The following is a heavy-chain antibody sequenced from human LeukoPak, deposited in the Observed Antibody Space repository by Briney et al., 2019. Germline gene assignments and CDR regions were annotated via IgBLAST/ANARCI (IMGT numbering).Heavy chain of an antibody. CDR2: ISGSGYNT. D-gene: IGHD1-26*01. Sequence: GGSLRLSCAASGFTFSSYGMSWVRQAPGKGLEWVSTISGSGYNTYYADSVKGRFTISRDNSANTFYLQMNSLRAEDTALYYCAKHSGSYFIYYIDSWGQGTLVTVSS. J-gene: IGHJ4*02. CDR3: AKHSGSYFIYYIDS. CDR1: GFTFSSYG. V-gene: IGHV3-23*01.